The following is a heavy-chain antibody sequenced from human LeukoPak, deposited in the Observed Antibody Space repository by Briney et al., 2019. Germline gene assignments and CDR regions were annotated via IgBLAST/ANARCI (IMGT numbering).Heavy chain of an antibody. CDR1: GFTFSSYA. D-gene: IGHD1-14*01. V-gene: IGHV3-23*01. J-gene: IGHJ4*02. CDR2: ISGSGGST. Sequence: GGSLRLSCAASGFTFSSYAMSWVRQAPGKGLEWVSAISGSGGSTYYADSVKGRFTISRDNSKNTLYLQMNSLRAEDTAVYYCASSVWSLLSRARRKYYFDYWGQGTLVTVSS. CDR3: ASSVWSLLSRARRKYYFDY.